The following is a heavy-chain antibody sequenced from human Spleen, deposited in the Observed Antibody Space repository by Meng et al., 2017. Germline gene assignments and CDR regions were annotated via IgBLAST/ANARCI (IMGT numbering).Heavy chain of an antibody. CDR3: ARGLLLAALRN. V-gene: IGHV4-34*01. CDR2: INHSGGT. D-gene: IGHD6-6*01. Sequence: QGQLQQRGAGLLKPSEILSLTCAVYGGSFSGYYWSWIRQPPGKGLEWIGEINHSGGTNYNPSLKSRVTISVDMSKNQFSLKLSSVTAADTAVYYCARGLLLAALRNWGQGTLVTVSS. CDR1: GGSFSGYY. J-gene: IGHJ4*02.